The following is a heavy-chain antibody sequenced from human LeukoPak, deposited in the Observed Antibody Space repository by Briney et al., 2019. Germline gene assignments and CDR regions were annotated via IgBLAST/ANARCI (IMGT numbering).Heavy chain of an antibody. Sequence: PGGSLKLSCAASGFTFSSYAMSWVRQAPGKGLEWVSAISGSGGSTYYADSVKGRFTISRDNSKNTLYLQMNSLRAEDTAVYYCARHLGGYNYPGDYWGQGTLVTVSS. CDR3: ARHLGGYNYPGDY. J-gene: IGHJ4*02. CDR2: ISGSGGST. D-gene: IGHD5-24*01. CDR1: GFTFSSYA. V-gene: IGHV3-23*01.